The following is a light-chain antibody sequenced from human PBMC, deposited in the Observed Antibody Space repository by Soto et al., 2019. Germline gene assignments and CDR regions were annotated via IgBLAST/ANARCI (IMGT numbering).Light chain of an antibody. V-gene: IGKV1-5*01. CDR2: HAS. CDR1: QNIGRW. CDR3: LQHYRYPRT. J-gene: IGKJ1*01. Sequence: DIQMTQSPSTLSASIGDRVTISCRASQNIGRWLAWYQQKPGTAPNLLIYHASNLRGGVPSRFSGSGSGTEFTLTISSLQAEDFATYYCLQHYRYPRTFGQGTKVDIK.